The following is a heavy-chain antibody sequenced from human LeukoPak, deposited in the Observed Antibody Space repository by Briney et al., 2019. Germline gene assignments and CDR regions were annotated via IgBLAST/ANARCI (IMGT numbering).Heavy chain of an antibody. CDR3: ARSGIAAAGRDY. D-gene: IGHD6-13*01. CDR1: GFTFSSYS. V-gene: IGHV3-53*01. CDR2: IYSGGST. Sequence: PGGPLRLSCAASGFTFSSYSMNWVRQAPGKGLEWVSVIYSGGSTYYADSVKGRFTISRDNSKNTLYLQMNSLRAEDTAVYYCARSGIAAAGRDYWGQGTLVTVSS. J-gene: IGHJ4*02.